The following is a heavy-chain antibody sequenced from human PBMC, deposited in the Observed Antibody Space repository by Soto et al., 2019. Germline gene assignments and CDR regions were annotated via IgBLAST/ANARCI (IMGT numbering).Heavy chain of an antibody. Sequence: EVQLLESGGGLVQPGGSLRLSCVASGFTFGSYAMSWVRQAPGKGLEWVSAVSGSGGSTYYADSVKGRFTISRDNSKNTLYLQMNSLRAEDTAVYYCAKDPVVIFGVVFDYWGQGTLVTVSS. J-gene: IGHJ4*02. D-gene: IGHD3-3*01. CDR3: AKDPVVIFGVVFDY. CDR2: VSGSGGST. CDR1: GFTFGSYA. V-gene: IGHV3-23*01.